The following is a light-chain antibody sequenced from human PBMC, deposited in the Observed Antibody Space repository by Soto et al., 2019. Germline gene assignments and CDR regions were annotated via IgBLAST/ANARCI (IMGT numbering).Light chain of an antibody. CDR2: GAS. J-gene: IGKJ2*01. CDR3: QHYGSSPPYT. CDR1: RSVSSSY. V-gene: IGKV3-20*01. Sequence: ENMLTQSPGNLSLSPGERDTLPCRASRSVSSSYLAWYQHKAGQAPRLLISGASNRATDIPDRFSGSESGTDFTLTISRLEPEDFAVYYCQHYGSSPPYTFGQGTKVDIK.